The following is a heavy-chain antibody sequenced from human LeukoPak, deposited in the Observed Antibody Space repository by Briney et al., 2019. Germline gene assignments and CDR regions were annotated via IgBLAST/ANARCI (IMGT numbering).Heavy chain of an antibody. CDR2: INHSGST. J-gene: IGHJ4*02. V-gene: IGHV4-34*01. Sequence: PSETLSLTCAVYGGSLSGYYWSWIRQPPGKGLEWIGEINHSGSTNYNPSLKSRVTISVDTSKNQFSLKLSSVTAADTAVYYCARVLYDYVWGSYRYRDHFDYWGQGTLVTVSS. CDR1: GGSLSGYY. D-gene: IGHD3-16*02. CDR3: ARVLYDYVWGSYRYRDHFDY.